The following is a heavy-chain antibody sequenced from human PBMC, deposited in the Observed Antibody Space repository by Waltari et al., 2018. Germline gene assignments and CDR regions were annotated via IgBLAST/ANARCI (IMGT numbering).Heavy chain of an antibody. J-gene: IGHJ6*02. CDR2: ISSGGKTI. Sequence: EVQLVECGGGLIQPGGSLGLSCLASGFTFSATSVNWVRQAAGKGLEWVSFISSGGKTIYYADSVKGRFTISRDNAKNSLFLQMNSLRDEDTAVYYCARGITLDVWGQGTTVTVSS. CDR1: GFTFSATS. CDR3: ARGITLDV. V-gene: IGHV3-48*02.